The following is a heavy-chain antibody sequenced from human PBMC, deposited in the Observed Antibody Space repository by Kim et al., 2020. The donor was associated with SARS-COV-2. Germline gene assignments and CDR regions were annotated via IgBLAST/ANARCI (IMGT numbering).Heavy chain of an antibody. CDR3: AKDPHLVPTGYGDRYFDY. J-gene: IGHJ4*02. Sequence: GGSLRLSCAASGFTFSSYGMHWVRQAPGKGLEWVAVTSYDGSNKYYADSVKGRFTISRDNSKTTLYLQMNSLRAEDTAVYYCAKDPHLVPTGYGDRYFDYWGQGTLVTVSS. D-gene: IGHD4-17*01. V-gene: IGHV3-30*18. CDR1: GFTFSSYG. CDR2: TSYDGSNK.